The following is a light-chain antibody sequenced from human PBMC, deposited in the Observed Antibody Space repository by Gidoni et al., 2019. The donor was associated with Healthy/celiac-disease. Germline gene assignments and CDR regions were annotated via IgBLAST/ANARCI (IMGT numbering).Light chain of an antibody. V-gene: IGKV1-33*01. CDR1: QDISNY. CDR3: QQYDNPLFT. Sequence: DIQMTPSPSSLSASVGDRVTITCQASQDISNYSNWYQQKPGKAPKLLIYDASNLETGVPSRFSGSGSGTDFTFTISSLQPEDIATYYCQQYDNPLFTFGPGTKVDIK. J-gene: IGKJ3*01. CDR2: DAS.